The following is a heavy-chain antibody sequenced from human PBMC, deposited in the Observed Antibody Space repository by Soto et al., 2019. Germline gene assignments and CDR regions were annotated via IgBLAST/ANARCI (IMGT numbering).Heavy chain of an antibody. CDR2: IYYSGST. J-gene: IGHJ4*02. V-gene: IGHV4-31*03. Sequence: SETLSLTCTVSGGSISSGGYYWSWIRQHPGKGLEWIGYIYYSGSTYFNPSLKSRVTISVDTSKNQFSLKLSSVTAADTAVYYCARDGSGSYYTEYYFDYWGQGTLVTVSS. CDR3: ARDGSGSYYTEYYFDY. CDR1: GGSISSGGYY. D-gene: IGHD3-10*01.